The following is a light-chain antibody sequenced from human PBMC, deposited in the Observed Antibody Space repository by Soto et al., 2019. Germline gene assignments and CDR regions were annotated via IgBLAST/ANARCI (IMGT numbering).Light chain of an antibody. CDR3: QQYVSSVRT. CDR2: GAS. CDR1: QTVSTY. V-gene: IGKV3-20*01. Sequence: ETVLTQSPGTLSLSPGERATLSCRASQTVSTYLAWYQQKPGQAPRLLVFGASSRATGIPDRFSGSGSGTDFTLTISRLEPEDFAVYYCQQYVSSVRTFGQGTKVDIK. J-gene: IGKJ1*01.